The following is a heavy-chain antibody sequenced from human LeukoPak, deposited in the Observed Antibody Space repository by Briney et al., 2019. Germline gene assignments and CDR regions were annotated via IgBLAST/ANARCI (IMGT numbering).Heavy chain of an antibody. CDR2: IYYSGGT. CDR1: GGSISSSSYY. CDR3: ATPSSFPFDY. Sequence: SETLSLTCTVSGGSISSSSYYWGWIRQPPGKGLEWIGSIYYSGGTYYNPSLKSRVTISVDTSKNQFSLKLSSVTAADTAVYYCATPSSFPFDYWGQGTLVTVSS. J-gene: IGHJ4*02. V-gene: IGHV4-39*01. D-gene: IGHD5/OR15-5a*01.